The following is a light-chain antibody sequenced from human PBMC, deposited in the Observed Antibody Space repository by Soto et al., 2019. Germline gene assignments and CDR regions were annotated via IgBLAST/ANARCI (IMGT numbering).Light chain of an antibody. J-gene: IGKJ4*01. Sequence: DIQMTQSPSSLSASVGDRVTITCRASHSISNSVNWYQQKSGRAPKVVIYAASNLQSGVPSRFSGSGSGTEFTLTISSLQPEDVATYYCQQSYTTPSFGGGTRVEI. CDR1: HSISNS. V-gene: IGKV1-39*01. CDR3: QQSYTTPS. CDR2: AAS.